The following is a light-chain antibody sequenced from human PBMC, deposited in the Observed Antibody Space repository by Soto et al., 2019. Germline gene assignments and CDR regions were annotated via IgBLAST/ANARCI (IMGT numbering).Light chain of an antibody. CDR1: NSDIGGYNN. V-gene: IGLV2-11*01. CDR3: CSYAGSYIP. CDR2: DVT. Sequence: QSALTQPRSVSGSPGQSVTISCTGTNSDIGGYNNVSWYQQHAGKAPKLMIYDVTRRPSGVPDRFSGSKSGNTASLTISGLQAEDEADYYCCSYAGSYIPFGGGTKLTVL. J-gene: IGLJ3*02.